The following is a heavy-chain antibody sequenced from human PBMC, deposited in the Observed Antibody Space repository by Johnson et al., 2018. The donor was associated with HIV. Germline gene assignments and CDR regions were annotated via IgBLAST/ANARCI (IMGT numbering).Heavy chain of an antibody. CDR3: ARELRGLGAFDI. J-gene: IGHJ3*02. Sequence: GFTFDDYGMSWVRQVPGKGLEWVSGIKWNGGSPGYADSVRGRFTISRDNAKKSLYLQMNSLRAEDTALYYCARELRGLGAFDIWGQGTMVTVSS. D-gene: IGHD4-23*01. CDR2: IKWNGGSP. V-gene: IGHV3-20*03. CDR1: GFTFDDYG.